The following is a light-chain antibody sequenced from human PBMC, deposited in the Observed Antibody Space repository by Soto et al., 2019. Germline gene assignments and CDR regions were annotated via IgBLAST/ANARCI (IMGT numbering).Light chain of an antibody. J-gene: IGLJ1*01. Sequence: QSALTQPRSVSGSPGQSVTISCTGTSSDVGGYNYVSWYQQHPGKAPKLMIYDVNKRPSGVPDRFSGSKSGNTASLTISGLQAEDGAEYYCCSYAGSYTYVFGTGTKLTVL. CDR2: DVN. CDR1: SSDVGGYNY. CDR3: CSYAGSYTYV. V-gene: IGLV2-11*01.